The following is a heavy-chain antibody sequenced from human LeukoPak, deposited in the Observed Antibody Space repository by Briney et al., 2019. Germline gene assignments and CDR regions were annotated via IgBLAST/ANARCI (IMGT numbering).Heavy chain of an antibody. CDR2: IYTSGST. Sequence: NSSETLSLTCTVSGASISTYYWSWIRQPAGKGLEWIGRIYTSGSTNYNPSLKSRVTMSVDTSKNQFSLKLSSVTAADTAVYYCARDEFSDCSSTSCYYLNDYWGQGTLVTVSS. CDR3: ARDEFSDCSSTSCYYLNDY. D-gene: IGHD2-2*01. CDR1: GASISTYY. V-gene: IGHV4-4*07. J-gene: IGHJ4*02.